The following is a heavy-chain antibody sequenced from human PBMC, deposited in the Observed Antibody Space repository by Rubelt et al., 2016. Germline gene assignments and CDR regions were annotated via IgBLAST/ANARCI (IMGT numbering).Heavy chain of an antibody. V-gene: IGHV3-15*07. CDR1: GFTFTNAW. D-gene: IGHD1-14*01. CDR2: IKSKTDGGTT. J-gene: IGHJ6*02. Sequence: GGSLRLSCAASGFTFTNAWLNWVRQAPGKGLEWVGRIKSKTDGGTTDYAAPVKGRYTISRDDSKNILYLQINSLKTEDTAVYYCTRDSPETYTASYYGMDVWGQGTTVTVSS. CDR3: TRDSPETYTASYYGMDV.